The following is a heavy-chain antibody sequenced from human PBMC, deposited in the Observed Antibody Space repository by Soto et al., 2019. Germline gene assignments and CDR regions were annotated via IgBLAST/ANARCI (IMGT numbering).Heavy chain of an antibody. V-gene: IGHV1-69*13. D-gene: IGHD3-22*01. CDR1: GGTFSSYA. J-gene: IGHJ5*02. CDR3: ARGNLQGTVHYYDSSGYLLPNWFDP. Sequence: GASVKVSCKASGGTFSSYAISWVRQAPGQGLEWMGGIIPIFGTANYAQKFQGRVTITADESTSTAYMELSSLRSEDTAVYYCARGNLQGTVHYYDSSGYLLPNWFDPWGQGTLVTVSS. CDR2: IIPIFGTA.